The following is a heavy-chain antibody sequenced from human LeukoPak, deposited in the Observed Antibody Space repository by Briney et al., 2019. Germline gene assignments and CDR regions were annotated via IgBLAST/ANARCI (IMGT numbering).Heavy chain of an antibody. CDR3: ARGGVQYYDILTGYYTNYFDY. J-gene: IGHJ4*02. D-gene: IGHD3-9*01. CDR2: INHSGST. V-gene: IGHV4-34*01. CDR1: GGSFSVYY. Sequence: PSETLSLTCAVYGGSFSVYYWSWIRQPPGKGLEWIGEINHSGSTNYNPSLKSRVTISVDTSKNQFSQKLSSVTAADTDVYYCARGGVQYYDILTGYYTNYFDYWGQGTLVTVSS.